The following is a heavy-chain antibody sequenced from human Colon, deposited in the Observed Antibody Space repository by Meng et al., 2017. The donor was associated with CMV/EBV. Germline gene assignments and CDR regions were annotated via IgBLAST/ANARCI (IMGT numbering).Heavy chain of an antibody. V-gene: IGHV3-23*01. CDR2: ISASSENT. CDR3: AKLRDLEWPDYFDS. J-gene: IGHJ4*02. D-gene: IGHD3-3*01. CDR1: GFTFSSYA. Sequence: GESLKISCAASGFTFSSYAMSWVRQAPGKGLEWVSSISASSENTSYADSVKGRFTISRDNIRNTVSLQLNSLRGEDTALYYCAKLRDLEWPDYFDSWGQGTLVTVSS.